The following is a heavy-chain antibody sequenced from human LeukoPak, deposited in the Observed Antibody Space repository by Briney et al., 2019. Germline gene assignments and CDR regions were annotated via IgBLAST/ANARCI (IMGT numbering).Heavy chain of an antibody. D-gene: IGHD3-22*01. Sequence: SGTLSLTCTVSVGSITSGDYYWSWIRQPPGKGLEWIAYMYYSGSTYYNPSLKSRVTMSADTSKNQFSLKLSSVTAADTAVYYCARPYYYDSRIDPWGQGTLVTVSS. V-gene: IGHV4-30-4*01. CDR1: VGSITSGDYY. CDR2: MYYSGST. CDR3: ARPYYYDSRIDP. J-gene: IGHJ5*02.